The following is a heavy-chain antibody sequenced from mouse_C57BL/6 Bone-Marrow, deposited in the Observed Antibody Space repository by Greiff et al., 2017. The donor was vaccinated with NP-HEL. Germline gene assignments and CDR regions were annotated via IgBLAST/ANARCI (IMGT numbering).Heavy chain of an antibody. CDR2: ISNGGGST. D-gene: IGHD2-4*01. CDR1: GFTFSDYY. CDR3: ARNRGYDYGDYAMDY. J-gene: IGHJ4*01. V-gene: IGHV5-12*01. Sequence: EVQGVESGGGLVQPGGSLKLSCAASGFTFSDYYMYWVRQTPEKRLEWVAYISNGGGSTYYPDTVKGRFTISRDNAKNTLYLQMSRLKSEDTAMYYCARNRGYDYGDYAMDYWGQGTSVTVSS.